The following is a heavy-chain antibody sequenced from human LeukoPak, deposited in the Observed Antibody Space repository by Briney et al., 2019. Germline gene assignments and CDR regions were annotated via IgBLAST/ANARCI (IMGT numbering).Heavy chain of an antibody. CDR2: ISAYNGNT. CDR3: ARAPRAAAMFGNAFDI. Sequence: GASVKVSCKASGYTFTSYGISWVRQAPGQGLERMGWISAYNGNTNYAQKLQGRVTMTTDTSTSTAYMELRSLRSDDTAVYYCARAPRAAAMFGNAFDIWGQGTMVTVSS. CDR1: GYTFTSYG. D-gene: IGHD2-2*01. J-gene: IGHJ3*02. V-gene: IGHV1-18*01.